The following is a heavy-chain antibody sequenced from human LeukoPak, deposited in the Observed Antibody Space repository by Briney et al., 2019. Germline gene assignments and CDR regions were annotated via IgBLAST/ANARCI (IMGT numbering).Heavy chain of an antibody. J-gene: IGHJ4*02. CDR3: ARRPGGRYYFDY. V-gene: IGHV3-21*01. Sequence: GGSLRLSCAASGFTFSDHYMNWVRQAPGKGLEWVSSISSSSSYIYYADSVKGRFTISRDNAKNSLYLQMNSLRAEDTAVYYCARRPGGRYYFDYWGQGTLVTVSS. CDR2: ISSSSSYI. CDR1: GFTFSDHY. D-gene: IGHD4-17*01.